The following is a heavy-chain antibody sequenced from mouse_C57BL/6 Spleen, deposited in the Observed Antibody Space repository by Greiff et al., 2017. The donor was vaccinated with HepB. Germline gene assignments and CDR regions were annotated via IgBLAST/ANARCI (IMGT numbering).Heavy chain of an antibody. V-gene: IGHV5-9-1*02. CDR1: GSTFSSYA. J-gene: IGHJ3*01. CDR2: ISSGGDYI. CDR3: TRDTSYYGSSYWFAY. Sequence: EVKLVESGEGLVKPGGSLKLSCAASGSTFSSYAMSWVRQTPEKRLEWVAYISSGGDYIYYADTVKGRFTISRDNARNTLYLQMSSLKSEDTAMYYCTRDTSYYGSSYWFAYWGQGTLVSDSA. D-gene: IGHD1-1*01.